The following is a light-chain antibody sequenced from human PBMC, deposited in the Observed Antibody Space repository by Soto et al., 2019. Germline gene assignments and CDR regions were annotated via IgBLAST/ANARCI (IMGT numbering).Light chain of an antibody. Sequence: EIVLTQSPGTLSLSPGERATLSCGAIQRVDSTYLAWYQQKPDQSPRLLIYATSTRAAGIPDRFSGSGSGTDFTLTISRLEPDDVAVYYCQQYDTSPPMYTFGQGTKVDIK. CDR3: QQYDTSPPMYT. V-gene: IGKV3-20*01. J-gene: IGKJ2*01. CDR1: QRVDSTY. CDR2: ATS.